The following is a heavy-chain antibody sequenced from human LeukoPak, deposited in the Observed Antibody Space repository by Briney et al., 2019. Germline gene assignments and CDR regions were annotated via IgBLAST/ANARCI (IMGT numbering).Heavy chain of an antibody. V-gene: IGHV4-39*07. CDR3: ASWGTGGYYFDY. CDR2: IYYSGST. CDR1: GGSISSSSYY. Sequence: SETLSLTCTVSGGSISSSSYYWGWIRQPPGKGLEWIGSIYYSGSTYYNPPLKSRVTISVDTSKNQFSLKLSSVTAADTAVYYCASWGTGGYYFDYWGQGTLVTVSS. D-gene: IGHD2-8*02. J-gene: IGHJ4*02.